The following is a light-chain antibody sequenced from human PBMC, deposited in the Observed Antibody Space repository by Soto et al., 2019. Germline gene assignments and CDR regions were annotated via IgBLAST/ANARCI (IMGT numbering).Light chain of an antibody. J-gene: IGLJ1*01. Sequence: QSDLTQPASVSGFPGQSITISCAGTSSDVGGYTYVSWYQHHPGKAPKLIIYEVSNRPLGVSDHFSGSKSGNTASLTISGLQAEDEADYYCVSYTSSSTYVFGTGTKVTVL. CDR3: VSYTSSSTYV. V-gene: IGLV2-14*01. CDR1: SSDVGGYTY. CDR2: EVS.